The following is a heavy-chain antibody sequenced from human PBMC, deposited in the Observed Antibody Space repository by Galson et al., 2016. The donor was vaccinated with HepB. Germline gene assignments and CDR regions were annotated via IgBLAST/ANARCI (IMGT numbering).Heavy chain of an antibody. J-gene: IGHJ4*02. CDR1: GRSISGGGF. CDR2: ISYSGSA. CDR3: ARGEVHDFTVMTPYYFGY. V-gene: IGHV4-31*03. Sequence: TLSLTCTVSGRSISGGGFWNWIRQHPGKGLEWIGYISYSGSAYYNPSLKSRVTISMDMSQNQFSLSLSSVTAADTALYYYARGEVHDFTVMTPYYFGYWGQGALVTVS. D-gene: IGHD4-17*01.